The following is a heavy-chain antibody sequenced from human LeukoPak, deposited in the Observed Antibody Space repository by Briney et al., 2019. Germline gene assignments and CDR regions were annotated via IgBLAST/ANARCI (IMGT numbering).Heavy chain of an antibody. CDR1: GYSFTSYW. D-gene: IGHD2-15*01. CDR2: IYPGGSDT. CDR3: ARVVPPDYYMDV. V-gene: IGHV5-51*01. J-gene: IGHJ6*03. Sequence: ASVKVSCKGSGYSFTSYWIGWVRQMPGKGLEWMGIIYPGGSDTRYSPSFQGQVTISADKSISTAYLQWSSLKASDTAMYYCARVVPPDYYMDVWGKGTTVTISS.